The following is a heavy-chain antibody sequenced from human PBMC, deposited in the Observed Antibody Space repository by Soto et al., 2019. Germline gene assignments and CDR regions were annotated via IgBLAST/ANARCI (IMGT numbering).Heavy chain of an antibody. CDR2: ISYDGSNK. J-gene: IGHJ4*02. V-gene: IGHV3-30*18. D-gene: IGHD3-3*01. CDR1: GFTFSSYG. Sequence: QVQLVDSGGGVVQPGRSLRLSCAASGFTFSSYGMHWVRQAPGKGLEWVAVISYDGSNKYYADSVKGRFTISRDNSKNTLYLQMTSLRAEDTAVYYCAKADYDFWSGHRGYFDYWGQGTLVTVSS. CDR3: AKADYDFWSGHRGYFDY.